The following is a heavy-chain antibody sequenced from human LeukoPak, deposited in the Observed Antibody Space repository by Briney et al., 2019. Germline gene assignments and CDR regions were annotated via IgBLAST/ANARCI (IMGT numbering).Heavy chain of an antibody. D-gene: IGHD3-10*01. V-gene: IGHV3-74*01. CDR3: ATLSMVRGVIIKGFFDY. Sequence: GGSRRLSCAASGFTFSSYWMHWVRQVPGKGLVWVSRIKYDGSIATYGDSVKGRFSISRDNAKNTVDLQMNSLRAEDTAVYYCATLSMVRGVIIKGFFDYWGQGTLVTVSS. J-gene: IGHJ4*02. CDR2: IKYDGSIA. CDR1: GFTFSSYW.